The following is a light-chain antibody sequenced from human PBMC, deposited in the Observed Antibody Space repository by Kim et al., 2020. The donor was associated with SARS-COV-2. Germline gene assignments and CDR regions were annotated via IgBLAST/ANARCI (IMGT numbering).Light chain of an antibody. CDR2: DAS. CDR1: QRVTSR. Sequence: SPGERATLSCRASQRVTSRLAWYQPKPGQAPSLLIYDASHRATGIPARFSGSGSGTDFTLTISSLEPDDFAVYYCQQRSNWPPLYTFGQGTKLEI. CDR3: QQRSNWPPLYT. J-gene: IGKJ2*01. V-gene: IGKV3-11*01.